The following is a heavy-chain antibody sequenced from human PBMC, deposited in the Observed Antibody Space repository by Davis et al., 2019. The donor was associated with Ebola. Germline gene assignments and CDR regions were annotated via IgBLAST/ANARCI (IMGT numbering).Heavy chain of an antibody. CDR1: GGSISTSNYF. CDR2: IYESGST. CDR3: ARSRAIPYYYYGMDV. D-gene: IGHD5-24*01. V-gene: IGHV4-39*07. J-gene: IGHJ6*02. Sequence: MPSETLSLTCTVSGGSISTSNYFWGWVRQPPGKGLEWIGNIYESGSTNYNPSLKSRVTISVDKSKNQFSLKLSSVTAADTAVYYCARSRAIPYYYYGMDVWGQGTTVTVSS.